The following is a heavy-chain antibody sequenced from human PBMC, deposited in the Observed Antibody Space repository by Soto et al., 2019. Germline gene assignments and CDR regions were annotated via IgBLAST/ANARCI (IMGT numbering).Heavy chain of an antibody. Sequence: QVQLQQWGAGLLKPSETLSLTCAVYGGSFSGYYWSWIRQPPGTGLEWIGEINHSGSTNYNPSLKSRVTISVDTSKNQFSLKLSSVTAADTAVYYCASSLGYCSGGSCSAEIWGQGTMVTVSS. CDR3: ASSLGYCSGGSCSAEI. D-gene: IGHD2-15*01. V-gene: IGHV4-34*01. CDR2: INHSGST. CDR1: GGSFSGYY. J-gene: IGHJ3*02.